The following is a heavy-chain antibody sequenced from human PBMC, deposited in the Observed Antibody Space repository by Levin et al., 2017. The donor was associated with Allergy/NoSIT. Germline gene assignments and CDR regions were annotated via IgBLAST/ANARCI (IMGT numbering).Heavy chain of an antibody. J-gene: IGHJ6*02. V-gene: IGHV4-59*01. CDR3: ARDRVVASSGTYYYYGMAV. D-gene: IGHD2-15*01. CDR1: GASISSYH. Sequence: TSETLSLTCIVSGASISSYHWSWIRQPPGKGLEWIGYIYYSGSTNYNPSLKSRVTMSVDTSRNQFSLTLNSVTAADTAVYYCARDRVVASSGTYYYYGMAVWGQGTTVTVSS. CDR2: IYYSGST.